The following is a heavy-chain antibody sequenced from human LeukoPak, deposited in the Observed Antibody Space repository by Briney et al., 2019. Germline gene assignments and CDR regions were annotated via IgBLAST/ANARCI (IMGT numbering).Heavy chain of an antibody. CDR3: ARGADYEVDYFDY. D-gene: IGHD4/OR15-4a*01. CDR2: ISGSGGST. J-gene: IGHJ4*02. V-gene: IGHV3-23*01. Sequence: PGGSLRLSCVASGFIFSSYAMSWVRQAPGKGLEGVSTISGSGGSTYYADSVKGRFTISRDNAKNSLYLQMNSLRAEDTAVYYCARGADYEVDYFDYWGQGTLVTVSS. CDR1: GFIFSSYA.